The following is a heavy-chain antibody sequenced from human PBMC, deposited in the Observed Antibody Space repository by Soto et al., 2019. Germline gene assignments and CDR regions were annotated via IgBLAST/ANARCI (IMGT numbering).Heavy chain of an antibody. CDR1: GYTFTSYD. CDR3: ARIGYCSSTSCYTAYYYYGMDV. D-gene: IGHD2-2*02. Sequence: ASVKVSCKASGYTFTSYDINWVRQATGQGLKWMGWMNPNSGNTGYAQKFQGRVTMTRNTSISTAYMELSSLRSEDTAVYYCARIGYCSSTSCYTAYYYYGMDVWGQGTTVTVSS. J-gene: IGHJ6*02. CDR2: MNPNSGNT. V-gene: IGHV1-8*01.